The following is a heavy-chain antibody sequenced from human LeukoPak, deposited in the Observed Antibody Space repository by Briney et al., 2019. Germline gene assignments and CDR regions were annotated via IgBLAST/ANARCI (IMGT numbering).Heavy chain of an antibody. CDR1: GGSISSYY. D-gene: IGHD6-6*01. Sequence: SETLSLTCTVSGGSISSYYWSWIRQPPGKGLEWIGYIYTSGSTNYNPSLKSRVTISVDTSKNRFSLKLSSVTAADTAVYYCARLGVNRYSSSAYYYYYYMDVWGKGTTVTVSS. V-gene: IGHV4-4*09. CDR3: ARLGVNRYSSSAYYYYYYMDV. J-gene: IGHJ6*03. CDR2: IYTSGST.